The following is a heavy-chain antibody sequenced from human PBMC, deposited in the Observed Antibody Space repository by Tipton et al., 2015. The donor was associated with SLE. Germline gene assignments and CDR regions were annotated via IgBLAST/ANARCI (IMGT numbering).Heavy chain of an antibody. Sequence: TLSLTCTVSGASINSNYWTWIRQPPGKGLEWIGYLYTSGTTKYNPSLQSRVTISVDTPKNQFSLKLNSVTAADTAVYYCARLSPLWFGEYTEYWGQGTLVTVTS. CDR1: GASINSNY. D-gene: IGHD3-10*01. CDR2: LYTSGTT. V-gene: IGHV4-4*08. CDR3: ARLSPLWFGEYTEY. J-gene: IGHJ4*02.